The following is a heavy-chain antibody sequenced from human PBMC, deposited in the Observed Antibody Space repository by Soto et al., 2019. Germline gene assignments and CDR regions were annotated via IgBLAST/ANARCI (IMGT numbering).Heavy chain of an antibody. J-gene: IGHJ5*02. CDR1: GGTFNKYA. CDR2: VVPLFATT. Sequence: QLHLVQSGAEVRKPGSSVRVSCKASGGTFNKYAFTWVRQAPGQGLEWMGGVVPLFATTTYAQNFQGRVTITADKSTSTVYMELSSLKSEDTAIYYGAREYGAIAARGWCDPWGQGTLVIVSS. V-gene: IGHV1-69*06. CDR3: AREYGAIAARGWCDP. D-gene: IGHD6-6*01.